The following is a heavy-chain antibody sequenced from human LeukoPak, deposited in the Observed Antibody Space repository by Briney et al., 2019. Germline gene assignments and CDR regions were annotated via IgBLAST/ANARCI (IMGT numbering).Heavy chain of an antibody. CDR2: IYYSGST. Sequence: SETLSLTCTVSGGSISSSSYYWGWIRQPPGKGLEWIGSIYYSGSTYYNPSLKSRVTISVDTSKNQFSLKLSSVTAADTAVYYCARPNLENDFWSGPGAFDIWGQGTMVTVSS. D-gene: IGHD3-3*01. CDR3: ARPNLENDFWSGPGAFDI. V-gene: IGHV4-39*01. CDR1: GGSISSSSYY. J-gene: IGHJ3*02.